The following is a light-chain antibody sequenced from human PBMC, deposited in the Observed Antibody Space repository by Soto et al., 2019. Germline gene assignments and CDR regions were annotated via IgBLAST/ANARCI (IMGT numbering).Light chain of an antibody. J-gene: IGLJ2*01. CDR2: RNN. V-gene: IGLV1-47*01. CDR3: AAWDDSLSGLVV. Sequence: SVLTQPPSASGTPGQTVTISCSGSTSNIGTNYVYWYQQLPGTAPKLLIYRNNQRPSGVPDRFSGSTSGTSASLAISGLRSEDEADYYCAAWDDSLSGLVVFGGGTKVTVL. CDR1: TSNIGTNY.